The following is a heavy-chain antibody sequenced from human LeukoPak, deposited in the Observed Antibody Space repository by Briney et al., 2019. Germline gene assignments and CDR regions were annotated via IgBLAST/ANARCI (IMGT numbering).Heavy chain of an antibody. Sequence: SETLSLTCAVYGGSFSGYYWSWIRQPPGKGLEWIGEINHSGSTNYNPSLKSRVTISVDTSKNQFSLKLSSVTAADTAVYYCARLPYRRIPAASPVVYWGQGTLVTVSS. D-gene: IGHD2-2*01. CDR2: INHSGST. CDR1: GGSFSGYY. V-gene: IGHV4-34*01. J-gene: IGHJ4*02. CDR3: ARLPYRRIPAASPVVY.